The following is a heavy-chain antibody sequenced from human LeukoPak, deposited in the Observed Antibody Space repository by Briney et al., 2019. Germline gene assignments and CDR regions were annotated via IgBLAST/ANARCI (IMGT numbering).Heavy chain of an antibody. V-gene: IGHV4-39*01. Sequence: SETLSLTCSLSGGSISSSSYYWAWIRQPPGKGLEWIGSIYYSGNTYYSPSLKSRVTIFVDTSKNEFSLNLSSVTAADTALYYCARHMEMRGSGSLSGRKNWFDPWGQGTLATVS. D-gene: IGHD3-10*01. J-gene: IGHJ5*02. CDR2: IYYSGNT. CDR3: ARHMEMRGSGSLSGRKNWFDP. CDR1: GGSISSSSYY.